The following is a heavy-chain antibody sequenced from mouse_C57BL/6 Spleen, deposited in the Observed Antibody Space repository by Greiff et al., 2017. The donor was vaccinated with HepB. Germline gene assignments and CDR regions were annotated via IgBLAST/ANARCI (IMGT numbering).Heavy chain of an antibody. D-gene: IGHD4-1*01. CDR2: LWSGGST. Sequence: QVQLQQSGPALVQPYQTLSITCPASGSPLTSYVVTWVRQPPGKGLEWLGVLWSGGSTDYNAAFISRLSISKDNSKSQVFFKMNSLQADDTAIYYCARNSLGNYFDYWGQGTTLTVSS. CDR3: ARNSLGNYFDY. CDR1: GSPLTSYV. V-gene: IGHV2-2*01. J-gene: IGHJ2*01.